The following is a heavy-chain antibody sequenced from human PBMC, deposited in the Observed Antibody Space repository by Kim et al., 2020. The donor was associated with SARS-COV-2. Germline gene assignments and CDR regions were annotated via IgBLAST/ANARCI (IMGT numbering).Heavy chain of an antibody. D-gene: IGHD4-17*01. Sequence: GGSLRLSCAASGFTFSSYGMHWVRQAPGKGLEWVAVISYDGSNKYYADSVKGRFTISRDNSKNTLYLQMNSLRAEDTAVYYCAKDRRTTVTTSYFDYWG. CDR3: AKDRRTTVTTSYFDY. CDR2: ISYDGSNK. V-gene: IGHV3-30*18. CDR1: GFTFSSYG. J-gene: IGHJ4*01.